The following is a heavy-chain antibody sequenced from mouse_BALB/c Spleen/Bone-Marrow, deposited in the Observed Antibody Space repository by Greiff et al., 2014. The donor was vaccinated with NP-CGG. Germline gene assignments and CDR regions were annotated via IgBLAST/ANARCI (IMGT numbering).Heavy chain of an antibody. V-gene: IGHV5-4*02. CDR2: ISDGGGYT. CDR1: GFTFSDYY. D-gene: IGHD2-10*02. CDR3: ARSGERYGAMDY. J-gene: IGHJ4*01. Sequence: DVHLVESGGGLVKPGGSLKLSCAASGFTFSDYYMYWVRQTPEKRLEWVATISDGGGYTYYPDSVWGRFTISRDSAKNNLYLQMSSLKSEDTAMYYCARSGERYGAMDYRGQGTSVTVFS.